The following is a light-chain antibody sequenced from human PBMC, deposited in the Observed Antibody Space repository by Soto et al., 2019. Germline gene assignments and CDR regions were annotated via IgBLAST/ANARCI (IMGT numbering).Light chain of an antibody. V-gene: IGKV1-5*03. CDR2: KAS. J-gene: IGKJ2*01. CDR1: QSISSW. CDR3: QHDSSYSPYT. Sequence: DIQMTQSPSTLSASVGDRVTITCRASQSISSWLAWYLQKPGKAPKLLIYKASTLHDGVPSRFSGSGSGTESPLTSSSLQADDFATYYYQHDSSYSPYTFGQGTQLEIK.